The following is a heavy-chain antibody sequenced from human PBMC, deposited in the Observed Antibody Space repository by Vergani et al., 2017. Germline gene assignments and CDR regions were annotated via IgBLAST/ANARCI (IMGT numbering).Heavy chain of an antibody. D-gene: IGHD3-3*01. CDR1: GYTFTGYY. CDR2: INPNSGGT. J-gene: IGHJ4*02. V-gene: IGHV1-2*02. CDR3: AGVSHDFWSGYYTPSNFDY. Sequence: QVQLVQSGAEVKKPGASVKVSCKASGYTFTGYYIHWVRQAPGQGLEWMGWINPNSGGTNYAQKFQGRVTMTRDRSISTAYMELSRLRSDDTAVDYCAGVSHDFWSGYYTPSNFDYWGQGTLVTVSS.